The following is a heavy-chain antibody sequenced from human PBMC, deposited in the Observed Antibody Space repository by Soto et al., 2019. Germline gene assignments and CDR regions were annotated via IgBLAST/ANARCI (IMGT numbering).Heavy chain of an antibody. Sequence: GVSLRLSCAASGFTFSSYGMHWVRQAPGKGLEWVAVMSYDGSNKYYADSVKGRFTISRDNSKNTLYLQMNSLRAEDTAVYYCAKVYCSSTSCYQGLDYWGQGTLVTVSS. CDR1: GFTFSSYG. J-gene: IGHJ4*02. D-gene: IGHD2-2*01. V-gene: IGHV3-30*18. CDR3: AKVYCSSTSCYQGLDY. CDR2: MSYDGSNK.